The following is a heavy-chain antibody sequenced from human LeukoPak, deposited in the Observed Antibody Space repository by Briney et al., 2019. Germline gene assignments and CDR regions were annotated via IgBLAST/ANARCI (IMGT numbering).Heavy chain of an antibody. D-gene: IGHD3-22*01. V-gene: IGHV4-61*09. CDR3: ARVTYYYDSSVYYNLQSGAFDI. CDR2: ISTSGRT. J-gene: IGHJ3*02. Sequence: SETLSLTCTVSGGSINSGRYYWSWIRQPAGRGLEWIGHISTSGRTSYSPSLKSRVTISVDTSKSQFSLRLSSVTAADTAVYYCARVTYYYDSSVYYNLQSGAFDIWGQGTMVTVSS. CDR1: GGSINSGRYY.